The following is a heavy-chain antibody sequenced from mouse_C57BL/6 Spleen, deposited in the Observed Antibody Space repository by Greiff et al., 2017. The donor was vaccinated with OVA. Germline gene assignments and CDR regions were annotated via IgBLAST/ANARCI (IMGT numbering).Heavy chain of an antibody. CDR1: GYTFTSYW. J-gene: IGHJ1*03. CDR3: ARTVTTNWYFDV. V-gene: IGHV1-64*01. D-gene: IGHD2-2*01. Sequence: VQLQQPGAELVKPGASVKLSCKASGYTFTSYWMHWVKQRPGQGLEWIGMIHPNSGSTNYNEKFQSKATLTVDKSSSTAYMQLSSLTSEDSAVYYCARTVTTNWYFDVWGTGTTVTVSS. CDR2: IHPNSGST.